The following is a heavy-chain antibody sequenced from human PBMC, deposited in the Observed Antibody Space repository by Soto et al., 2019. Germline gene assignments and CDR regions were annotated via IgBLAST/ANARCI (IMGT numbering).Heavy chain of an antibody. Sequence: EVQLVESGGGLIQPGASLRLSCAASGFTVSTNYMTWVRQAPGKGLEWVSVIYSDGRTYYADSVKGRFTISRDNFKNTLFLQMHGLRAEDTAVYYCLGHDYGAFWGQGTLVTVSS. CDR3: LGHDYGAF. V-gene: IGHV3-66*01. CDR2: IYSDGRT. CDR1: GFTVSTNY. J-gene: IGHJ4*02.